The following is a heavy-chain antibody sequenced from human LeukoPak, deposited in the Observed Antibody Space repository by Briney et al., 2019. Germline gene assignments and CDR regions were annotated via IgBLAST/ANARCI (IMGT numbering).Heavy chain of an antibody. D-gene: IGHD3-22*01. CDR1: GYSLTSDD. Sequence: ASVKVSCKASGYSLTSDDINWVRQAAGQGLEWMGWLNPDTGATGYAQKFQDRLTITATASINTAFMEMRSLTSEDTAVYYCARGHNFDNNGYYGDAFDIWGQGTMVTVSS. J-gene: IGHJ3*02. CDR3: ARGHNFDNNGYYGDAFDI. V-gene: IGHV1-8*03. CDR2: LNPDTGAT.